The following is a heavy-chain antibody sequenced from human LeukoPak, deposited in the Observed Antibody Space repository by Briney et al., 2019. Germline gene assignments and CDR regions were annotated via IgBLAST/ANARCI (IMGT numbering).Heavy chain of an antibody. CDR3: ARVFGRYSFFDY. D-gene: IGHD3/OR15-3a*01. Sequence: GASVKVSCKASGYTFTSYGISWVRQAPGRGLEWMGWISAYNGNTNYAQKLQGKVTMTTDTSTSTAYMEPRSLRSDDTAVYYCARVFGRYSFFDYWGQGTLVTVSS. V-gene: IGHV1-18*01. J-gene: IGHJ4*02. CDR2: ISAYNGNT. CDR1: GYTFTSYG.